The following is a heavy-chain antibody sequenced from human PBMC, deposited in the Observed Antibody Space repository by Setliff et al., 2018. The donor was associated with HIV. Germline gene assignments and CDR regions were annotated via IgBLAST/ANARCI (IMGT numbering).Heavy chain of an antibody. J-gene: IGHJ2*01. D-gene: IGHD3-10*01. CDR2: IYPGDSDT. Sequence: GESLKISCKGSGYSFPTYWIAWVRQMPGKGLEWMGIIYPGDSDTRYSPSFQGQVTISADKSISTAYLQWSSLKASDTAMYYCARRRLAYDSWSYRGNWFFDLWGRGTLVTVSS. CDR1: GYSFPTYW. CDR3: ARRRLAYDSWSYRGNWFFDL. V-gene: IGHV5-51*01.